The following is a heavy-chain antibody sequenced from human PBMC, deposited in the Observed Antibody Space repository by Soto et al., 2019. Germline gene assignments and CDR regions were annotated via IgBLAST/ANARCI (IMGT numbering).Heavy chain of an antibody. J-gene: IGHJ4*02. CDR2: IYHSGST. Sequence: SETLSLTCAVSGGSISSSNWWSWVRQPPGKGLEWIGEIYHSGSTNYNPSLKSRVTISVDKSKNQFSLKLSSVTAADTAVYYCAREKDYDFWSGYLDYWGQGTLVTVSS. V-gene: IGHV4-4*02. CDR1: GGSISSSNW. D-gene: IGHD3-3*01. CDR3: AREKDYDFWSGYLDY.